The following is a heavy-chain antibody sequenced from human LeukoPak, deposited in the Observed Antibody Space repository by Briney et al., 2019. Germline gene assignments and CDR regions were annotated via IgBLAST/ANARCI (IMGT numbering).Heavy chain of an antibody. Sequence: GGSLRLSCAASGFTFSSYWMSWVRQAPGKGLEWVANIKQDGSEKYYVDSVKGRFTISRDNAKNSLYLQMNSLRAEDTAVYYCARDDGSYSRSPGFDYWGQGTLVTVSS. CDR2: IKQDGSEK. CDR3: ARDDGSYSRSPGFDY. J-gene: IGHJ4*02. CDR1: GFTFSSYW. V-gene: IGHV3-7*01. D-gene: IGHD1-26*01.